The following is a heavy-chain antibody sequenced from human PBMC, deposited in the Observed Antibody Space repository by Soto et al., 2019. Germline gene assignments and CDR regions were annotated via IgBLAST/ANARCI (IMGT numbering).Heavy chain of an antibody. CDR2: IWYDGSKK. Sequence: GGSLRPSCAASGFTFSSSGMHWVRQAQGKGLEWVAIIWYDGSKKYYADSVKGRFTISRDNSKNTVYLQMNSLRAEDTAVYYCARAPFTIYDTSGYYDYWGQGTLVTVSS. CDR1: GFTFSSSG. V-gene: IGHV3-33*01. D-gene: IGHD3-22*01. J-gene: IGHJ4*02. CDR3: ARAPFTIYDTSGYYDY.